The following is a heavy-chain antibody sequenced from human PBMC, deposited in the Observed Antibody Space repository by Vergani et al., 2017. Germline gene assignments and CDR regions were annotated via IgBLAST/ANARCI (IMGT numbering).Heavy chain of an antibody. Sequence: QVQILQSGAGVVQPGGSLRLSCTLSGFTLNTYGIHWVRQAPGKGLEWVSFIRYDGSSEYYGDSVKGRFTISRDKSQNTVNLQMNSLRTEDTAVYFCANSVIAGNVGVAYFGMDVWGRGTTVTVSS. CDR3: ANSVIAGNVGVAYFGMDV. CDR1: GFTLNTYG. CDR2: IRYDGSSE. D-gene: IGHD2/OR15-2a*01. V-gene: IGHV3-30*02. J-gene: IGHJ6*02.